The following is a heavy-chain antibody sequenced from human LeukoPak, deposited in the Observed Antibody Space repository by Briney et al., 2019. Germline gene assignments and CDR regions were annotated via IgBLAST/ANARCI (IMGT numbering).Heavy chain of an antibody. V-gene: IGHV1-69*05. CDR1: GGTFSSYA. Sequence: SVKVSCKASGGTFSSYAISWVRQAPGQGLVWMGRIIPIFGTANYAQKFQGRVTITTDESTSTAYMELSSLRSEDTAVYYCATTYIRYFDWLLDYWGQGTLVTVSS. CDR2: IIPIFGTA. J-gene: IGHJ4*02. CDR3: ATTYIRYFDWLLDY. D-gene: IGHD3-9*01.